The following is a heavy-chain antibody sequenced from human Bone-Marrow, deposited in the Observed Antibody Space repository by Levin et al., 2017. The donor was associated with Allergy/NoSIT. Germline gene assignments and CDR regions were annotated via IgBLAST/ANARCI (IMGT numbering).Heavy chain of an antibody. D-gene: IGHD3-10*01. V-gene: IGHV3-48*02. Sequence: ASVKVSCAASGFTFSLYSMDWVRQAPGKGLEWISCISSGGGTIYYADSVKGRFTISRDDAKNSLYLQMNSLRDEDTAVYYCARSLGLGSGSYYYFDSWGQGTLATVSS. J-gene: IGHJ4*02. CDR3: ARSLGLGSGSYYYFDS. CDR1: GFTFSLYS. CDR2: ISSGGGTI.